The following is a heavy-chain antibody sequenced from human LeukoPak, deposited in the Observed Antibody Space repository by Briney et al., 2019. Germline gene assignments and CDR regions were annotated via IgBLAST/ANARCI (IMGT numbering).Heavy chain of an antibody. D-gene: IGHD3-16*01. V-gene: IGHV3-23*01. CDR2: IDIGGGST. Sequence: GGSLRLSCEVSGFSFSSHAFCWVRQAPGRGLEWVSSIDIGGGSTNYADSVTGRFTIFRDNSKNTVYLQMNSLRAEDTALYYCANEIRPNDHWGQGTLVIVSS. CDR3: ANEIRPNDH. CDR1: GFSFSSHA. J-gene: IGHJ5*02.